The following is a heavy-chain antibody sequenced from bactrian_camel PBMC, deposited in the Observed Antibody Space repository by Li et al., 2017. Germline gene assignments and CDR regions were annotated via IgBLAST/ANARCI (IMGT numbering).Heavy chain of an antibody. CDR3: ATRKGSGSYCVAGRPFLFAQ. CDR2: IQIAFSNP. J-gene: IGHJ4*01. D-gene: IGHD3*01. CDR1: GHTYRINL. Sequence: HVQLVESGGGSVQEGGFLRHACELPGHTYRINLLGWFRQGPGKEREGVAGIQIAFSNPFYANSVNGRFTIAYDNAKKTLYLQMNRLIPEDTAMYYCATRKGSGSYCVAGRPFLFAQWGQGTQVTV. V-gene: IGHV3S54*01.